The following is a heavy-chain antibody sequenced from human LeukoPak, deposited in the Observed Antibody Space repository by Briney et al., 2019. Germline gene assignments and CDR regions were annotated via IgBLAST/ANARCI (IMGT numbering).Heavy chain of an antibody. CDR3: ARFRATTEPHFDY. CDR2: INPNSDGT. D-gene: IGHD1-26*01. J-gene: IGHJ4*02. CDR1: GYTFTGYY. V-gene: IGHV1-2*02. Sequence: GASVKVSCKASGYTFTGYYMHWVRQAPGQGLEWMGWINPNSDGTNYAQKFQGRVTITRDTSISTAYMELSRLRSDDTAVYYCARFRATTEPHFDYWGQGTLVTVSS.